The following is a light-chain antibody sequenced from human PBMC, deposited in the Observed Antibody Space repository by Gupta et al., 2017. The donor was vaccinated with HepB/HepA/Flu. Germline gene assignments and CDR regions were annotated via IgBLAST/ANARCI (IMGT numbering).Light chain of an antibody. CDR2: LVS. CDR3: RQTLQTPWT. J-gene: IGKJ1*01. Sequence: IVMTQSTLSLLVTLGEPAYIACRSHQSLLYRNGYDYLDWYLQKPGQAPQLLIYLVSDRAYGVPGRFSGSGLVTDFTLKISIGEAEDVGVYYCRQTLQTPWTFGQGTKVEIK. V-gene: IGKV2-28*01. CDR1: QSLLYRNGYDY.